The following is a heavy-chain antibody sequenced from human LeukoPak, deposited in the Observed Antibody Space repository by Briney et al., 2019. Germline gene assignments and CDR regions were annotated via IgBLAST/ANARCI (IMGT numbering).Heavy chain of an antibody. CDR2: IYTSGST. V-gene: IGHV4-4*07. Sequence: SETLSLTCTVSGGSISSYYWSWIRQPAGKGLEWIGRIYTSGSTNYNPSLKSRVTMSVDTSKSQFSLKLSSVTAADTAVYYCARDRGTYYYDSSGYYDAFDIWGQGTMVTVSS. J-gene: IGHJ3*02. CDR3: ARDRGTYYYDSSGYYDAFDI. D-gene: IGHD3-22*01. CDR1: GGSISSYY.